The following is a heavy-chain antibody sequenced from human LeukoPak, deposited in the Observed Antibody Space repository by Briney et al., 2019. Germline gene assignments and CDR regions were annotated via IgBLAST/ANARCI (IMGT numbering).Heavy chain of an antibody. CDR3: ASDYYDSSGYYYGAAFDI. CDR1: GFTFSSYS. J-gene: IGHJ3*02. V-gene: IGHV3-21*01. CDR2: ISSSSSYI. Sequence: IPGGSLRLSCAASGFTFSSYSMNWVRQAPGKGLEWVSSISSSSSYIYYADSVKGRFTISRDNAKNSLYLQMNSLRAEDTAVYYCASDYYDSSGYYYGAAFDIWGQGTMVTVSS. D-gene: IGHD3-22*01.